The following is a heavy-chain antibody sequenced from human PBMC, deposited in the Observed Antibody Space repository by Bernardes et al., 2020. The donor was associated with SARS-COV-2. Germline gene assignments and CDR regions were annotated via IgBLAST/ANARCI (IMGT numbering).Heavy chain of an antibody. Sequence: GGSLRLSCAGSGFTFSGSAMHWVRQASGKGLEWVGRIRSKAKSYATAYAASVKGRFTVSRDDSKNTAYLQMNSLKTEDTAVYYCTRLNGDTSGGMDVWGQGTTVTVSS. J-gene: IGHJ6*02. V-gene: IGHV3-73*01. CDR2: IRSKAKSYAT. CDR1: GFTFSGSA. CDR3: TRLNGDTSGGMDV. D-gene: IGHD3-16*01.